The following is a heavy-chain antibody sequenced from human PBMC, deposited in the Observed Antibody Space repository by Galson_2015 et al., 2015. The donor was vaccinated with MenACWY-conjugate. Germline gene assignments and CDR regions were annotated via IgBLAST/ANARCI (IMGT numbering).Heavy chain of an antibody. Sequence: SLRLSCAASGFTFRTYEMNWVRQAPGKGLEWVSYISSGGNTIYYEDSVKGRFTISRDNAKNSLFLQMNSVRAEDTAFYYCAREDRRDALDLWGPGTMATVSS. V-gene: IGHV3-48*03. CDR3: AREDRRDALDL. J-gene: IGHJ3*01. CDR1: GFTFRTYE. CDR2: ISSGGNTI.